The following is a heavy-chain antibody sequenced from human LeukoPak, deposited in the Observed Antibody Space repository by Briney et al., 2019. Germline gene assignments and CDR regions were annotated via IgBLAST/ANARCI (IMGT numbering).Heavy chain of an antibody. CDR2: ISSSGSTI. CDR1: GFTFSDYY. V-gene: IGHV3-11*04. D-gene: IGHD1-26*01. CDR3: ASPHIQVGAPSFFSY. J-gene: IGHJ4*02. Sequence: GGSLRLSCAASGFTFSDYYMSWIRQAPGKGLEWVSYISSSGSTIYYADSVKGRFTISRDNAKNSLYLQMNSLRAEDTAVYYCASPHIQVGAPSFFSYWGQGTLVTVSS.